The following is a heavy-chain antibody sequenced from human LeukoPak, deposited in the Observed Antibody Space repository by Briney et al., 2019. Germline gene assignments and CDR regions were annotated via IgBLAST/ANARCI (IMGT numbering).Heavy chain of an antibody. CDR2: ISGSGGRT. D-gene: IGHD3-22*01. CDR3: AKDYYDSSDYPVDYFEY. V-gene: IGHV3-23*01. CDR1: GFTVSSNY. J-gene: IGHJ4*02. Sequence: GGSLRLSCAASGFTVSSNYMSWVRQAPGKGLEWVSAISGSGGRTYYADSVKGRFSISRDNSKNTLYLQMNSLRAEDTAVYYCAKDYYDSSDYPVDYFEYWGQGTLVTVSS.